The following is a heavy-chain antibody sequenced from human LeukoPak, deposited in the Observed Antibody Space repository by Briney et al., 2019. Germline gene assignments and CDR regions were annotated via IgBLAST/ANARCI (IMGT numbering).Heavy chain of an antibody. V-gene: IGHV1-2*06. Sequence: ASVKVSCKASGYTLTAYYIYWVRQAPGQGLEWMGRINPNSGGTDYAQNFQGRVTMTRDTSISTAYMELSGLRSDDTAVYYCARGYCSGGTCYLVENWLDPWGQGTLVTVS. D-gene: IGHD2-15*01. CDR3: ARGYCSGGTCYLVENWLDP. CDR2: INPNSGGT. J-gene: IGHJ5*02. CDR1: GYTLTAYY.